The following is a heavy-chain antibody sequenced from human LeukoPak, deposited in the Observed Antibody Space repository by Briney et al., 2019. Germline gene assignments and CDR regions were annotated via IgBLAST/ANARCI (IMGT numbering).Heavy chain of an antibody. CDR1: GYTFMSHG. J-gene: IGHJ3*02. V-gene: IGHV1-18*01. Sequence: GASVKVSCKAYGYTFMSHGISWVRQAPGQGLEWMGWISGSSSNTNYAQRLRGRVTMTTDTSTTTAYMELRSLRSDDTAVYYCARATGTWGHDGFDIWGQGTMVTVSS. CDR3: ARATGTWGHDGFDI. D-gene: IGHD3-16*01. CDR2: ISGSSSNT.